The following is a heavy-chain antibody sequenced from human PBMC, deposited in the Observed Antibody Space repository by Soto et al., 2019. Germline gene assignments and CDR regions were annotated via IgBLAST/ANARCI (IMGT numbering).Heavy chain of an antibody. D-gene: IGHD3-10*01. CDR3: ARARDGSGSRIYYYYGMDV. CDR2: ISINSGNT. CDR1: SDTFASYG. V-gene: IGHV1-18*01. Sequence: ASVKVSCKASSDTFASYGINWVRQAPGQGLEWMGWISINSGNTNYAQNFQGRVTMTTDTSTTTVFMELWSLRSEDTAVYYCARARDGSGSRIYYYYGMDVWGQGTTVTVSS. J-gene: IGHJ6*02.